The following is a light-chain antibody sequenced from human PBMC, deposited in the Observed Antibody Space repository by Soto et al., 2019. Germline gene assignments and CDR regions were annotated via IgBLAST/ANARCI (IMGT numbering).Light chain of an antibody. CDR2: KAS. CDR3: QQYNNYWT. J-gene: IGKJ1*01. Sequence: DIQMTQSPSTLSASAGDRVTITCRASQSISSWLAWYQQKPGKAPKLLIYKASSLESGVPSRFSGSGSGTEFTLTISSLQPDDFATYYRQQYNNYWTFGQGTKVEIK. V-gene: IGKV1-5*03. CDR1: QSISSW.